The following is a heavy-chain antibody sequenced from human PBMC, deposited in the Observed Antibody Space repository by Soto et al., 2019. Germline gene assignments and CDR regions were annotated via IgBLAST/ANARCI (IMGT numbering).Heavy chain of an antibody. CDR3: ARGTLRFLEWLLLPDFGY. CDR2: INPSGDST. CDR1: GYTFTIYY. Sequence: ASVKVSCMASGYTFTIYYMHWVRQAPGQGLEWMGIINPSGDSTSYAQKFQGRVTMTRDTSTSTVYMELSSLRSEDTAVYYCARGTLRFLEWLLLPDFGYWGQGTLVTVSS. V-gene: IGHV1-46*03. J-gene: IGHJ4*02. D-gene: IGHD3-3*01.